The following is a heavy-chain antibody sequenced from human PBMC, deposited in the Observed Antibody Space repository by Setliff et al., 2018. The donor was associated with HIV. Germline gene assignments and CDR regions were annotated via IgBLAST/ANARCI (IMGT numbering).Heavy chain of an antibody. D-gene: IGHD6-13*01. J-gene: IGHJ3*01. CDR1: DYTFSTYW. CDR3: AGRDGRSMNAFQI. Sequence: GESLKISCKALDYTFSTYWIGWVRQMPGEGLEWMGVIYPDDSNIRYNPSFQSQVTISADKSIATAYLEIHNLKASDTATYYCAGRDGRSMNAFQIWGPGTKVTVSS. V-gene: IGHV5-51*01. CDR2: IYPDDSNI.